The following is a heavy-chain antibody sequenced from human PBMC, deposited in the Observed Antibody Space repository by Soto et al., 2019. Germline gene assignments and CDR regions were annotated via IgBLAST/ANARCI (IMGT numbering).Heavy chain of an antibody. J-gene: IGHJ4*02. Sequence: QLQLQESGSRLVKPSQTLSLTCAVSGGSISSGGYSWYWIRQPPGKGLEWIGYIYHSGSTYYNPSLKSRVTISVDRSKNQFSLKLTSVTAADTAVYYCASGRPTALDYWGQGTLVTVSS. V-gene: IGHV4-30-2*01. D-gene: IGHD1-26*01. CDR1: GGSISSGGYS. CDR3: ASGRPTALDY. CDR2: IYHSGST.